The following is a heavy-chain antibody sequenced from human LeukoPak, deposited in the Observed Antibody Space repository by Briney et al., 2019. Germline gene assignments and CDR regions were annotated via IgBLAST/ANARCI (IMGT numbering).Heavy chain of an antibody. D-gene: IGHD4-17*01. Sequence: KPGGSLRLSCAASGFKFSDHYIDWVRQAPGKGLEWVSSISSSSSYIYYADSVKGRFTISRDNAKNSLYLQMNSLRAEDTAVYYCARVYGDYSHYYFDYWGQGTLVTVSS. CDR3: ARVYGDYSHYYFDY. J-gene: IGHJ4*02. CDR1: GFKFSDHY. CDR2: ISSSSSYI. V-gene: IGHV3-21*01.